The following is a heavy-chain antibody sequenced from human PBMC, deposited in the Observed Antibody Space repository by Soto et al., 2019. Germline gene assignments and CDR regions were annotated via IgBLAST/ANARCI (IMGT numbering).Heavy chain of an antibody. CDR3: ARERENYYGSGSFYYDYYMDV. Sequence: QVQLVQSGAEVKKPGASVKVSCKASGYTFTSYGISWVRQAPGQGLEWMGWISAYNGNTNYAQKLQGRVTMTTDTSTSTAYMELRSLRSDDTAVYYCARERENYYGSGSFYYDYYMDVWGKGTTVTVSS. CDR2: ISAYNGNT. D-gene: IGHD3-10*01. V-gene: IGHV1-18*01. CDR1: GYTFTSYG. J-gene: IGHJ6*03.